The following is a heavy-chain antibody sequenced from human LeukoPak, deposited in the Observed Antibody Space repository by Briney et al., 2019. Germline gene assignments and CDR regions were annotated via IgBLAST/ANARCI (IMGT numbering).Heavy chain of an antibody. CDR2: IYTGGNT. CDR1: GFTVDSNY. V-gene: IGHV3-53*01. J-gene: IGHJ6*02. D-gene: IGHD4-11*01. CDR3: ARAPHYSNYGPYYYGMDV. Sequence: GGSLRLSCAASGFTVDSNYLSWVRQAPGKGLEWVSTIYTGGNTYYAASVKGRFTISRDNAKNSLYLQMNSLRAEDTAVYYCARAPHYSNYGPYYYGMDVWGQGTTVTVSS.